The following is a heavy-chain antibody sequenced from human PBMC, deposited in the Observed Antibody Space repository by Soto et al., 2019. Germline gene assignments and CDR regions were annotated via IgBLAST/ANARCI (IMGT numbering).Heavy chain of an antibody. CDR3: ASQVDLEPLYHYGMDV. Sequence: GESLKISCKGSGYSFTSYWIGWVRQMPGKGLEWMGIIYPGDSDTRYSPSFQGQVTISADKSISTAYLQWSSLKASDTAMYYCASQVDLEPLYHYGMDVWGQGTTVTVSS. D-gene: IGHD1-1*01. J-gene: IGHJ6*02. V-gene: IGHV5-51*01. CDR2: IYPGDSDT. CDR1: GYSFTSYW.